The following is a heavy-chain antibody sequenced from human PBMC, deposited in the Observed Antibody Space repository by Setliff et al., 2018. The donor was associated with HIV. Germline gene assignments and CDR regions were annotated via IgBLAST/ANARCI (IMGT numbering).Heavy chain of an antibody. CDR3: ATHGYTYGVDFDS. CDR2: IIPKFGAA. CDR1: GDTFGSHT. Sequence: SVKVSCKASGDTFGSHTISWVRQAPRQGLEWMGGIIPKFGAANYAQNFQGRVAITADKFTKTAYTELSSLRSDDTAVYFCATHGYTYGVDFDSWGQGTLVTVSS. J-gene: IGHJ4*02. D-gene: IGHD5-18*01. V-gene: IGHV1-69*06.